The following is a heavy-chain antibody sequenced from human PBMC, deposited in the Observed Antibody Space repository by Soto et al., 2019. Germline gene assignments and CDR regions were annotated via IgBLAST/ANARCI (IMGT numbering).Heavy chain of an antibody. CDR3: ARDGAADYYYGMDV. J-gene: IGHJ6*02. CDR1: GGSISSYY. CDR2: IYYSGST. V-gene: IGHV4-59*01. D-gene: IGHD6-25*01. Sequence: PSETLSLTCTVSGGSISSYYWSWIRQPPGKGLEWIGYIYYSGSTNYNPSLKSRVTISVDTSKNQFSLKLSSVTAADTAVYYCARDGAADYYYGMDVWGQGTTVTSP.